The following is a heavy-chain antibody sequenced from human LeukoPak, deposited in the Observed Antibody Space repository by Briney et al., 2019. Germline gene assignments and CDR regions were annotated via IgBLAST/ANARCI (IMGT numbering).Heavy chain of an antibody. Sequence: SETLSLTCSVSGGSISRSDHYWSWIRQPPGKGLEWIGYIYYSGSTYYNPSLKSRVTISVDTSKNQFSLKLSSVTAADTAVYYCARTSTYYYDSSGYYPFDYWGQGTLVTVSS. J-gene: IGHJ4*02. D-gene: IGHD3-22*01. V-gene: IGHV4-30-4*01. CDR3: ARTSTYYYDSSGYYPFDY. CDR1: GGSISRSDHY. CDR2: IYYSGST.